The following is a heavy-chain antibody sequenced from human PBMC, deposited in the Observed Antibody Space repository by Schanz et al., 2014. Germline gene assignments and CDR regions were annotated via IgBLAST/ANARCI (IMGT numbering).Heavy chain of an antibody. V-gene: IGHV3-23*04. CDR3: ARDGDRFYHNYYMDV. CDR2: ISGSGGST. Sequence: VQLVESGGGLVQPGGSLRLSCAAYGFTVSSNHMSWVRQAPGKGLEWVSGISGSGGSTYYADSVKGRFTVSRDNARNSLYLHMNTLGAEDTAVYYCARDGDRFYHNYYMDVWGKGTTVTVSS. D-gene: IGHD4-17*01. J-gene: IGHJ6*03. CDR1: GFTVSSNH.